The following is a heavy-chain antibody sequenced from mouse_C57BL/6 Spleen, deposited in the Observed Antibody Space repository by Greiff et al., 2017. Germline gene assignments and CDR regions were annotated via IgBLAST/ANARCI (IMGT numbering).Heavy chain of an antibody. CDR1: GYTFTSYW. D-gene: IGHD1-1*01. V-gene: IGHV1-55*01. Sequence: VQLQQPGAELVKPGASVKMSCKASGYTFTSYWITWVKQRPGQGLEWIGDIYPGSGSTNYNEKFKSKATLTVDTTSSTAYLQLSSLTSEDSAVYYCARVYYYGGYYAMDYWGQGTSVTVSS. CDR2: IYPGSGST. CDR3: ARVYYYGGYYAMDY. J-gene: IGHJ4*01.